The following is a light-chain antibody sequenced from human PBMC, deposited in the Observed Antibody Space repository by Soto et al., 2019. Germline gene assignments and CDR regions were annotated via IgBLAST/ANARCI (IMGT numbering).Light chain of an antibody. CDR3: QQYGSSPRT. CDR2: GAS. CDR1: QSVSSSY. V-gene: IGKV3-20*01. Sequence: EIVLTQSPGTLSLSPGERATLSCRASQSVSSSYLAWYQQKPGQAPRPLIYGASSRATGIPDRFSGSGSGKDFTLTISRREPKDFAVYYCQQYGSSPRTFGQGTKGDIK. J-gene: IGKJ1*01.